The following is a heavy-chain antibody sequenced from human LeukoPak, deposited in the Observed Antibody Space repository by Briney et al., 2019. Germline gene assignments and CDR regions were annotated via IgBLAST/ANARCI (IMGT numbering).Heavy chain of an antibody. Sequence: KPSETLSLTCTVSGGSISTSSYYWGWVRQPPGKGLEWIGNIFYSGSTYYSPSLKSRVTISLDTSRNQFSLKLNSVTAADTAVYYCARISSSNWYNERGAFDVWGQRTMVTVSS. CDR3: ARISSSNWYNERGAFDV. CDR2: IFYSGST. V-gene: IGHV4-39*07. J-gene: IGHJ3*01. CDR1: GGSISTSSYY. D-gene: IGHD6-13*01.